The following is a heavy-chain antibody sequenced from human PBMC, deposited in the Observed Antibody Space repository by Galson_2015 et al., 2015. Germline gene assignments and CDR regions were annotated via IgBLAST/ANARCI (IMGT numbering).Heavy chain of an antibody. CDR3: ARDLREEGCSSTSCPEADY. D-gene: IGHD2-2*01. J-gene: IGHJ4*02. CDR1: GYTFTSYY. V-gene: IGHV1-46*01. CDR2: INPSGGST. Sequence: SVKVSCKASGYTFTSYYMHWVRQAPGQGLEWMGIINPSGGSTSYAQKFQGRVTMTRDTSTSTVYMELSSLRSEDTAVYYCARDLREEGCSSTSCPEADYWGQGTLVTVSS.